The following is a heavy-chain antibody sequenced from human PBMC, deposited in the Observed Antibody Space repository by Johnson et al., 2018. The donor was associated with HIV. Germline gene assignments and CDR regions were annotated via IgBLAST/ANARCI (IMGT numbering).Heavy chain of an antibody. CDR1: GFTFSDYA. J-gene: IGHJ3*02. CDR2: INSDGSST. CDR3: AERSPILRAFDI. Sequence: MQLVESGGGLVQPGGSLRLSCVVSGFTFSDYAVNWVRQAPGKGLEWVSGINSDGSSTSYADSVKGRFTISRDNAKNTLYLQMNSLRAEDTAVYYCAERSPILRAFDIWGQGTMVTVSS. V-gene: IGHV3-74*02.